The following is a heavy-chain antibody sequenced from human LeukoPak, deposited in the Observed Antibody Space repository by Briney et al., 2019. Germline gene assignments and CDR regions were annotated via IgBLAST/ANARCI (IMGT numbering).Heavy chain of an antibody. J-gene: IGHJ3*02. V-gene: IGHV1-18*01. CDR2: ISAYNGNT. Sequence: GASVKVSCKASGYTFTSYGISWVRQAPGQGLEWMGWISAYNGNTNYAQKLQGRVTMTTDTSTSTAYMELRSLRSDDTAVYYCARPLHYYYDSSGYYAHDAFDIWGQGTMVTVSS. CDR3: ARPLHYYYDSSGYYAHDAFDI. D-gene: IGHD3-22*01. CDR1: GYTFTSYG.